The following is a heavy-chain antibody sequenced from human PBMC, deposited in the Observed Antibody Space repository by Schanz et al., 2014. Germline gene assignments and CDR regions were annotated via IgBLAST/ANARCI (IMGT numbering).Heavy chain of an antibody. Sequence: EVQLVESGGGLLQPGGSLRLSCSGSGFTFSEVYMSWVRQAPGKGLEWVSAISGSGIATYYADSVKGRFTISRDNSKNTVYLQMNSLRLEDTAVYYCAKDPGPPFDWLFYFDYWGQGALVTVSS. CDR2: ISGSGIAT. V-gene: IGHV3-23*04. CDR1: GFTFSEVY. D-gene: IGHD3-9*01. J-gene: IGHJ4*02. CDR3: AKDPGPPFDWLFYFDY.